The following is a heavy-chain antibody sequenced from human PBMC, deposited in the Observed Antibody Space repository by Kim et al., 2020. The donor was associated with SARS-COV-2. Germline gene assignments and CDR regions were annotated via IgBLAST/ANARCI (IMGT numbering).Heavy chain of an antibody. Sequence: SETLSLTCAVYGGSFSGYYWSWIRQPPGKGLEWIGEINHSGSTNYNPSLKSRVTISVDTSKNQFSLKLSSVTAADTAVYYCARVPPSYSSSWFNSGVEYNWFDPWGQGTLVTVSS. CDR1: GGSFSGYY. V-gene: IGHV4-34*01. CDR3: ARVPPSYSSSWFNSGVEYNWFDP. D-gene: IGHD6-13*01. CDR2: INHSGST. J-gene: IGHJ5*02.